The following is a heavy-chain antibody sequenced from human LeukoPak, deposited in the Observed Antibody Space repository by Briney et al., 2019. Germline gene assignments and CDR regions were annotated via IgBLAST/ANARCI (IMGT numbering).Heavy chain of an antibody. Sequence: SETLSLTCAVYGGSFSGYYWSWIRQPPGKGLEWIGEINHSGSTNYNPSLKSRVTISVDTSKNQFSLKLSSVTAADTAVYYCARGVSSGYKYYFDYWGQGTLVTVSS. CDR2: INHSGST. V-gene: IGHV4-34*01. J-gene: IGHJ4*02. CDR3: ARGVSSGYKYYFDY. D-gene: IGHD3-22*01. CDR1: GGSFSGYY.